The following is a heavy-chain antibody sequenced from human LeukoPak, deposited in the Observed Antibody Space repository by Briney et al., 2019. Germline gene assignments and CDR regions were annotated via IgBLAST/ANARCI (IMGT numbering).Heavy chain of an antibody. J-gene: IGHJ6*03. CDR2: ISAYNGNT. CDR3: ARDSMQQLTPDYYYYYYMDV. V-gene: IGHV1-18*01. Sequence: ASVKVSCKASGYTFTSYGISWVRQAPGQGLEWMGWISAYNGNTNYAQKLQGRVTITTDTSTSTAYMELRSLRSDDTAVYYCARDSMQQLTPDYYYYYYMDVWGKGTTVTVSS. CDR1: GYTFTSYG. D-gene: IGHD6-13*01.